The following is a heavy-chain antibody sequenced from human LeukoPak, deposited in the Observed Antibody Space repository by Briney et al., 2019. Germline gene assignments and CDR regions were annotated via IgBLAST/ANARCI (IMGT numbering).Heavy chain of an antibody. V-gene: IGHV3-74*01. CDR1: GFTFSRFR. Sequence: GGSLRLSCAASGFTFSRFRMHWVRHAPGKGLEWISRISDDGSGTYYADSVKGRFTISRDNSKDTLYLQMHSLRAEDTALYYCVKGRGVATRPHFDYWGQGTLVTVSS. CDR2: ISDDGSGT. J-gene: IGHJ4*02. D-gene: IGHD5-12*01. CDR3: VKGRGVATRPHFDY.